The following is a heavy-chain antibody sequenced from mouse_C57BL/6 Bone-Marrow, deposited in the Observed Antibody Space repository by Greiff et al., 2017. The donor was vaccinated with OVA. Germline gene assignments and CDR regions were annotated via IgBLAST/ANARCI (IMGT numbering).Heavy chain of an antibody. V-gene: IGHV1-59*01. CDR2: IDPSDSYT. D-gene: IGHD3-2*02. CDR1: GYTFTSYW. CDR3: ASELRLRMAY. J-gene: IGHJ3*01. Sequence: QVQLQQPGAELVRPGTSVKLSCKASGYTFTSYWMHWVKQRPGQGLEWIGVIDPSDSYTNYNQKFKGKATLTVDTSSSTAYMQLSSLGSEDSAVDCCASELRLRMAYWGQGTLVTVSA.